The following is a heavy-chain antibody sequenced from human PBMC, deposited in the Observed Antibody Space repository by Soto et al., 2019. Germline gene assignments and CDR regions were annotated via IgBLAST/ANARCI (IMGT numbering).Heavy chain of an antibody. CDR2: ISAYNGNT. CDR3: ARAPTYYYDSSGYSGPHNWFDP. D-gene: IGHD3-22*01. V-gene: IGHV1-18*01. CDR1: GYTFTSYG. Sequence: ASVKVSCKASGYTFTSYGISWVRQAPGQGPEWMGWISAYNGNTNYAQKLQGRVTMTTDTSTSTAYMELRSLRSDDTAVYYCARAPTYYYDSSGYSGPHNWFDPWGQGTLVTVSS. J-gene: IGHJ5*02.